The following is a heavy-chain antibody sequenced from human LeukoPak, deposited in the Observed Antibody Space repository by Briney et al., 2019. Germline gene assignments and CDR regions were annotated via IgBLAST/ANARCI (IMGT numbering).Heavy chain of an antibody. Sequence: PGGSLRLSCAASGVTFTDYYMTWIRQAPGKGLEWISYISSSGSTIYYADSVKGRFTISRDNARNSLYLQMNTLRAEDTAVYYCARDHYDYVWGSPFTVNWFDPWGQGTLVTVSS. V-gene: IGHV3-11*01. CDR2: ISSSGSTI. CDR3: ARDHYDYVWGSPFTVNWFDP. J-gene: IGHJ5*02. D-gene: IGHD3-16*01. CDR1: GVTFTDYY.